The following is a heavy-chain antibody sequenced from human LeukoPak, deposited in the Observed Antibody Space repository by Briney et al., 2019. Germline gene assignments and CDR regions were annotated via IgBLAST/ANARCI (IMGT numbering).Heavy chain of an antibody. CDR1: GFTFSSYA. V-gene: IGHV3-30-3*01. J-gene: IGHJ6*02. D-gene: IGHD3-10*01. CDR2: ISYDGSNK. CDR3: ARDHYGSGDSYYYGMDV. Sequence: GRSLRLSCAASGFTFSSYAMHWVRQAPGKGLEWVAVISYDGSNKYYADSVKGRFTISRDNSKNTLYLQMNSLRAEDTAVYCCARDHYGSGDSYYYGMDVWGQGTTVTVSS.